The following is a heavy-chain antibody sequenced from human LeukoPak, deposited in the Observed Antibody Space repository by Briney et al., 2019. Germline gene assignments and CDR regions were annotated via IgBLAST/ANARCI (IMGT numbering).Heavy chain of an antibody. J-gene: IGHJ4*02. Sequence: GRSLRLSCAASGFTFSSYAMHWVRQAPGKGLEWVAAIWYDGSNKYYADSVKGRFTISRDNSKNTLYLQMNSLRAEDTAVYYCARDGYYYDSSGQKDWGQGTLVTVSS. V-gene: IGHV3-33*08. CDR3: ARDGYYYDSSGQKD. CDR1: GFTFSSYA. CDR2: IWYDGSNK. D-gene: IGHD3-22*01.